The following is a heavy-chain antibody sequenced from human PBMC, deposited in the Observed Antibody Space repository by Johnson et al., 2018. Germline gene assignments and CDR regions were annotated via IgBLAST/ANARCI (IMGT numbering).Heavy chain of an antibody. V-gene: IGHV4-61*02. CDR3: ARGDYQKDAFDI. D-gene: IGHD3-16*01. CDR2: IYTSGST. CDR1: GGSISSGSYY. Sequence: QVQLQESGPGLVKPSQTLSLTCTVSGGSISSGSYYWSWIRQPAGKGLEWIGRIYTSGSTNYNPSLKSRVTISVDTSKNQFSLKLSSVTAADTAGYYCARGDYQKDAFDIWGQGTMVTVSS. J-gene: IGHJ3*02.